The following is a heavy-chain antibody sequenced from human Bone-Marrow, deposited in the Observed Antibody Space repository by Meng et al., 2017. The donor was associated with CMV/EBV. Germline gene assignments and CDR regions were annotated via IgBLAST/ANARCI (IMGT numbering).Heavy chain of an antibody. J-gene: IGHJ4*02. D-gene: IGHD6-13*01. CDR3: AILPGIAAAGGYY. V-gene: IGHV1-2*02. CDR1: GYTFTGYY. Sequence: ASVKVSCKASGYTFTGYYIHWLRHAPGQGLEWVGWINPNSGGSNYAQKFQGRVTMTRDTSISTAYMELSRLRSDDTAVYYCAILPGIAAAGGYYWGQGTLVTVSS. CDR2: INPNSGGS.